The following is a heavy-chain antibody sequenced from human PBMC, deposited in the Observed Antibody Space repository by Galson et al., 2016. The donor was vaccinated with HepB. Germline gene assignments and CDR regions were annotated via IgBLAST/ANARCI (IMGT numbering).Heavy chain of an antibody. D-gene: IGHD3-3*01. CDR2: IRSNSYGGTT. CDR1: GFTFANYA. CDR3: SRVVGLDYDFWSGYPDFDY. J-gene: IGHJ4*02. Sequence: SLRLSCAGSGFTFANYAMSWFRQAPGKGLDWVGFIRSNSYGGTTEYAASVKGSFTISRDDSKSIVYLQMNSLKTEDTAVYYCSRVVGLDYDFWSGYPDFDYWGQGALVTVSS. V-gene: IGHV3-49*03.